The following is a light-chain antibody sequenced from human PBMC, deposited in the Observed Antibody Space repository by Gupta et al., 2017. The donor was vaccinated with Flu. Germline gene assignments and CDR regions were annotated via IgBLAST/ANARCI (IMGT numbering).Light chain of an antibody. CDR3: VLDLGSDIWV. Sequence: PSWYQQTPGQATRTLVHSTDSRFSGVPDRFSGSILGTKAALTITGAQPEDDCFYYCVLDLGSDIWVFGGGTKLTVL. J-gene: IGLJ3*02. CDR2: STD. V-gene: IGLV8-61*01.